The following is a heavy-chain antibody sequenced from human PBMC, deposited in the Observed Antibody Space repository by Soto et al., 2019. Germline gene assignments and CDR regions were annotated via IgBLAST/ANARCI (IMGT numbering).Heavy chain of an antibody. CDR2: ISVTGSGT. J-gene: IGHJ4*02. V-gene: IGHV3-23*01. CDR3: ARTTTTTSRDY. Sequence: EVQLLESGGGLVQPGGSLGLSCAASGFTFSSYDMSWVRQAPGKGLEYVSSISVTGSGTYYADSVKGRFTISRDNSKNPLYLQMNSLRVEDTAVYYCARTTTTTSRDYWGQGTLVTVSS. D-gene: IGHD4-17*01. CDR1: GFTFSSYD.